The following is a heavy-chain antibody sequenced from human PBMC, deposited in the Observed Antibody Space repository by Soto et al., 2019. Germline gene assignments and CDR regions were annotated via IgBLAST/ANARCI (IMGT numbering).Heavy chain of an antibody. J-gene: IGHJ6*03. CDR3: ARVAEMGTVTKGYYYYMDV. CDR1: GDRSSNHT. V-gene: IGHV1-69*04. CDR2: IIPILGVA. D-gene: IGHD4-17*01. Sequence: QVQLMQSGAEVKKPGSSVKVSCKASGDRSSNHTLSWVRQAPGQGLEWMARIIPILGVANYAQKFQGRVTITADKPTSTAYMKLSSLRSTDTAVYYCARVAEMGTVTKGYYYYMDVWGTGTTVTVSS.